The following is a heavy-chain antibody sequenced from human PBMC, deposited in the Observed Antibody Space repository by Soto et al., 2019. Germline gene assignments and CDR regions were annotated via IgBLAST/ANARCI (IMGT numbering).Heavy chain of an antibody. J-gene: IGHJ3*02. V-gene: IGHV4-34*01. CDR3: ARGGSNDWQVAFDI. CDR2: INHSGNN. Sequence: ETLSLTCVVSGGSFSTYYYNWIRQSPGKGLEWIGEINHSGNNNYSPSLKSRVTMSLDTSKNQFSLKLTSVTAADTAVYYCARGGSNDWQVAFDIWGQGTMVTVSS. CDR1: GGSFSTYY. D-gene: IGHD3-9*01.